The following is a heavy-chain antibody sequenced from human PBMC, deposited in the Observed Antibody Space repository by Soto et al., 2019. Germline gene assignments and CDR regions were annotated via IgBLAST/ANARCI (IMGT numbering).Heavy chain of an antibody. CDR1: RFTFSSYS. J-gene: IGHJ4*02. CDR2: ISSSSSTI. D-gene: IGHD6-13*01. V-gene: IGHV3-48*02. Sequence: GGSLRLSCAASRFTFSSYSMNWVRQAPGKGLEWVSYISSSSSTIYYADSVKGRFTISRDNAKNSLYLKMNSLRDEDSAVYYCARGPRTYSSSWYPDYWGQGTLVTVSS. CDR3: ARGPRTYSSSWYPDY.